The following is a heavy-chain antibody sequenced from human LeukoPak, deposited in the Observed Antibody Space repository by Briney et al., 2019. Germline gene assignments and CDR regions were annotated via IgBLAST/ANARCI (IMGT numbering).Heavy chain of an antibody. CDR3: ARGEVVPAAPYYYYYYMDV. CDR1: GYTFTGYY. V-gene: IGHV1-69*05. Sequence: ASVKVSCKASGYTFTGYYIHWVRQAPGQGLEWMGGIIPIFGTANYAQKFQGRVTITTDESTSTAYMELSSLRSEDTAVYYCARGEVVPAAPYYYYYYMDVWGKGTTVTVSS. CDR2: IIPIFGTA. D-gene: IGHD2-2*01. J-gene: IGHJ6*03.